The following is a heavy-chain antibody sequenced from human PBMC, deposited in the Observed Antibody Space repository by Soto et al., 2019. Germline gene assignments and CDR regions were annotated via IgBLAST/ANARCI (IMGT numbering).Heavy chain of an antibody. Sequence: SEPMCLTCTVSGGTIGSYYWSWIRQPPGKGLERIGYMYCSGTTNYNLSLESRVTISVDTSKNQFSLKLSSVTAADTAVYYCARGTSLGYYYSMDVWGKGTTVTVSS. CDR2: MYCSGTT. D-gene: IGHD1-1*01. CDR3: ARGTSLGYYYSMDV. V-gene: IGHV4-59*01. CDR1: GGTIGSYY. J-gene: IGHJ6*03.